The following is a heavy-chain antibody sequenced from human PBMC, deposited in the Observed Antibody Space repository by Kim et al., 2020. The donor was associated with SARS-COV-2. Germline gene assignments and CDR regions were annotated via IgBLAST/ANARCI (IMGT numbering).Heavy chain of an antibody. V-gene: IGHV3-30*01. J-gene: IGHJ6*02. D-gene: IGHD2-2*01. Sequence: GRFTISRDNSKNTLYLQMNSLRAEDTAVYYCARDGFVVVPGLYYYYGMDVWGQGTTVTVSS. CDR3: ARDGFVVVPGLYYYYGMDV.